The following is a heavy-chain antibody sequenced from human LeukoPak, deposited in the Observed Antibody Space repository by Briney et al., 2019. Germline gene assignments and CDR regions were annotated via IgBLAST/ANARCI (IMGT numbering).Heavy chain of an antibody. CDR1: GYTFTSYD. V-gene: IGHV1-8*01. J-gene: IGHJ5*02. CDR2: MNPNSGNT. CDR3: ARVPRGGYYDRDWFDP. D-gene: IGHD3-22*01. Sequence: ASVKVSCKASGYTFTSYDINWVRQATGQGREWMGWMNPNSGNTGYAQKFQGRVTMTRNTSISTAYMELSSLRSEDTAVYYCARVPRGGYYDRDWFDPWGQGTLVTVSS.